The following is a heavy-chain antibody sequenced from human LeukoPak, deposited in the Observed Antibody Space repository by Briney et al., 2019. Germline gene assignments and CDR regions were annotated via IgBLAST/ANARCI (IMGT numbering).Heavy chain of an antibody. Sequence: HPGGSLRLSCAASGFTFSSYGMHWVRQAPGKGLEWVAFIRYDGSNKYYADSVKGRFTISRDNSKNTLYLQMNSLRAEDTAVYYCAKDVGRVVYSSYYMDVWGKGTTVTVSS. CDR2: IRYDGSNK. CDR1: GFTFSSYG. V-gene: IGHV3-30*02. J-gene: IGHJ6*03. D-gene: IGHD3-3*01. CDR3: AKDVGRVVYSSYYMDV.